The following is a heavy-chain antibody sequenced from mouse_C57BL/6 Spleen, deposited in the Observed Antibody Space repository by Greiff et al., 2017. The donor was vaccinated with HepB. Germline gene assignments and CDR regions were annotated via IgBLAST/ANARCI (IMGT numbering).Heavy chain of an antibody. J-gene: IGHJ4*01. V-gene: IGHV1-82*01. CDR3: ASSRYYGSSYGYAMDY. D-gene: IGHD1-1*01. CDR1: GYAFSSSW. Sequence: QVQLQQSGPELVKPGASVKISCKASGYAFSSSWMNWVKQRPGKGLEWIGRIYPGDGDTNYNGKFKGKATLTADKSSSTAYMQLSSLTSEDSAVYFCASSRYYGSSYGYAMDYWGQGTSVTVSS. CDR2: IYPGDGDT.